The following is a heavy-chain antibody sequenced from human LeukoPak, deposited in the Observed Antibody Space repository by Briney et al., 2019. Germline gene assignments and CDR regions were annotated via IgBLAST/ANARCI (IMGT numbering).Heavy chain of an antibody. CDR2: IYHSGST. CDR1: GGSISSSNW. J-gene: IGHJ4*02. V-gene: IGHV4-4*02. CDR3: VRQGTNSGYYLLDY. Sequence: SETLSLTCAVSGGSISSSNWWSWVRQPPGKGLEWVGEIYHSGSTNYNPSLKGRVTISVDKSKNQFSLKLSSVTVADTATYYCVRQGTNSGYYLLDYWGQGHLVIVSS. D-gene: IGHD3-22*01.